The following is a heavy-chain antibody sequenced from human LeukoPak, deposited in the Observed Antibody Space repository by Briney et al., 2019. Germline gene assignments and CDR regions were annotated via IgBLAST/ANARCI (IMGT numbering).Heavy chain of an antibody. CDR2: IYHSGST. CDR3: ARVGGYSYSRPWVFDY. V-gene: IGHV4-30-2*01. D-gene: IGHD5-18*01. CDR1: GGSISSGGYY. J-gene: IGHJ4*02. Sequence: PSQTLSLTCTVSGGSISSGGYYWSWIRQPPGKGLEWIGYIYHSGSTYYNPSLKSRVTISVDTSKNQFSLKLSSVTAADTAVYYCARVGGYSYSRPWVFDYWGQGTLVTVSS.